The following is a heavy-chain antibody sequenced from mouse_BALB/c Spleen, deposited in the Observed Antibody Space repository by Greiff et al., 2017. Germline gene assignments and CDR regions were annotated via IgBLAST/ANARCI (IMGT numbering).Heavy chain of an antibody. CDR1: GDSITSGY. CDR2: ISYSGST. D-gene: IGHD2-3*01. Sequence: EVKLQQSGPRLVKPSQTLSLTCSVTGDSITSGYWNWIRKFPGNKLEYMGYISYSGSTYYNPSLKSRISITRDTSKNQYYLQLNSVTTEDTATYYCARSSIYDGYHGYFDVWGAGTTVTVSA. J-gene: IGHJ1*01. CDR3: ARSSIYDGYHGYFDV. V-gene: IGHV3-8*02.